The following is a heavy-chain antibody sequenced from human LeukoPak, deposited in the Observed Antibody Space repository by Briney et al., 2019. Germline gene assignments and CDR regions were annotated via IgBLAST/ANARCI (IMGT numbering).Heavy chain of an antibody. CDR1: GFTVSRHY. V-gene: IGHV3-53*01. Sequence: GGSLRLSCAASGFTVSRHYMSWVRQAPGKGLECVSIIYSAGSTYYADSVKGRFTISRDNSKNTLYLQMNSLRVEDTAVYYCARDQYDSNGYGDFDIWGQGTMVTVSS. J-gene: IGHJ3*02. D-gene: IGHD3-22*01. CDR2: IYSAGST. CDR3: ARDQYDSNGYGDFDI.